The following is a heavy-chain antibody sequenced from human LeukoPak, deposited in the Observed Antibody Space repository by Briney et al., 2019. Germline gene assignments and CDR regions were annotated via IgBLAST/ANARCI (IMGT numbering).Heavy chain of an antibody. V-gene: IGHV1-2*06. Sequence: ASVKVSCKASGYTLSGFYIHWVRQAPGQGLEWMGRIRPDDGATNYAQKIQARVTLTRDTSISTSYMELSSLTSDDTAVYFCAREGVVAGSSRGWFDPWGHGTQVTVSS. J-gene: IGHJ5*02. CDR3: AREGVVAGSSRGWFDP. D-gene: IGHD6-19*01. CDR1: GYTLSGFY. CDR2: IRPDDGAT.